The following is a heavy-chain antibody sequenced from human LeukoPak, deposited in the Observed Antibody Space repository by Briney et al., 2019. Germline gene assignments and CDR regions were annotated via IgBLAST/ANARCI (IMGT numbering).Heavy chain of an antibody. CDR2: MNPNSGNT. V-gene: IGHV1-8*03. CDR1: GYTFTSYG. J-gene: IGHJ4*02. D-gene: IGHD1-26*01. Sequence: ASVKVSCKASGYTFTSYGISWVRQATGQGLEWMGWMNPNSGNTGYAQKFQGRVTITRNTSISTAYMELSSLRSEDTAVYYCARAQHSGSYYRHFGISTAHTYYFDYWGRGTLVTVSS. CDR3: ARAQHSGSYYRHFGISTAHTYYFDY.